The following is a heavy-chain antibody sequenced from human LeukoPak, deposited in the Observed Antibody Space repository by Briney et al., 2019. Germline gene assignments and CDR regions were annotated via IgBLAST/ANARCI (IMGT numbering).Heavy chain of an antibody. D-gene: IGHD3-10*01. J-gene: IGHJ4*02. V-gene: IGHV1-8*02. CDR3: ASGTSQYYYGSGSYFPLDY. CDR1: GYTFTSYD. Sequence: ASVKVSCKASGYTFTSYDINWVRQATGQGLEWMGWMNPNSGNTGYAQKLQGRVTMTTDTSTSTAYMELRSLRSDDTAVYYCASGTSQYYYGSGSYFPLDYWGQGTLVTVSS. CDR2: MNPNSGNT.